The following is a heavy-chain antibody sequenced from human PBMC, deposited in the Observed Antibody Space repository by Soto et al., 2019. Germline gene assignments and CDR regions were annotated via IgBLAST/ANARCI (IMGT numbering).Heavy chain of an antibody. Sequence: SDTLSLTCAVCRDSITGDNWWRWVRQPPGKGLEWIGEIHHSGATNYNPSLKSRVTISVDKSKNQFSLKLNSVTAADTAMFYCATQGFYRMGVWGRGTTVT. CDR3: ATQGFYRMGV. J-gene: IGHJ6*02. CDR2: IHHSGAT. V-gene: IGHV4-4*02. CDR1: RDSITGDNW.